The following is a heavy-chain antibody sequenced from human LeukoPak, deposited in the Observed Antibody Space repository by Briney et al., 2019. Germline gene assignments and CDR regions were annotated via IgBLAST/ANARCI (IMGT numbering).Heavy chain of an antibody. J-gene: IGHJ4*02. Sequence: PGGSLRLSCAASGFTFSRYDVHWVRQVTGKGLEGVSAIDTTGGTYYPGSVKGRFTISRENAKNSLYLQMNSLRAGDTAVYYCARGLAAANTDFDYWGQGTLVTVSS. CDR2: IDTTGGT. V-gene: IGHV3-13*04. CDR1: GFTFSRYD. D-gene: IGHD6-13*01. CDR3: ARGLAAANTDFDY.